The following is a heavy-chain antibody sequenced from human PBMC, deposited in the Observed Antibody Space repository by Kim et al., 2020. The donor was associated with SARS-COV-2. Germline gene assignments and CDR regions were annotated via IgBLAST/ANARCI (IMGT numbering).Heavy chain of an antibody. D-gene: IGHD2-8*02. V-gene: IGHV3-66*01. CDR2: IYIGGST. CDR3: ARVLRGGFDP. J-gene: IGHJ5*02. Sequence: GGSLRLSCAASGFTVTTNYMSWVRQVPGKGLEWVSIIYIGGSTYYIDAVRGRFTISRDSLRNTVDLQMSNLTDADTAIYFCARVLRGGFDPWGQGTLVAVSS. CDR1: GFTVTTNY.